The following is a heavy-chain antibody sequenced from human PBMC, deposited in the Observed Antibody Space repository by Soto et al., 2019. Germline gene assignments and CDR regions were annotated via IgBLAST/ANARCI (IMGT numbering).Heavy chain of an antibody. Sequence: QVQLVQSGAEVKKPGSSVKVSCKASGGTFSSYTISWVRQAPGQGLEWMGRIIPILGIANYAQKFQGRVTITADKSTSTAYMELSSLRSEDTAVYYCARDNTYGSGRREDWVDYWGQGTLVTVSS. V-gene: IGHV1-69*08. CDR3: ARDNTYGSGRREDWVDY. D-gene: IGHD3-10*01. J-gene: IGHJ4*02. CDR1: GGTFSSYT. CDR2: IIPILGIA.